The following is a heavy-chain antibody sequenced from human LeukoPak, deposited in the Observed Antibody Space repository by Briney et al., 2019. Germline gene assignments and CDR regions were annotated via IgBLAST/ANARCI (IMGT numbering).Heavy chain of an antibody. D-gene: IGHD4-17*01. V-gene: IGHV3-48*01. Sequence: GGSLRLSCAASGFTFSDYSMNWVRQATGKGVEWVSYISSIVATIYYADSVKGRFTIYRDNSKNTLYLQMNSLRTEDTAVYYCAKVTTGAFDIWGQGTMVTVSS. CDR1: GFTFSDYS. CDR2: ISSIVATI. J-gene: IGHJ3*02. CDR3: AKVTTGAFDI.